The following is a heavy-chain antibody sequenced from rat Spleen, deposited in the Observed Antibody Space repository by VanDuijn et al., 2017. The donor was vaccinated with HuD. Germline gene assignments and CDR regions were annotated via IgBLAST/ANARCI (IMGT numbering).Heavy chain of an antibody. Sequence: EVQLVESGGGLMQPGRSLKLSCTASGFTYSNYVMAWVRQAPTKGLEWVASVSPGGGNTFYRDSVKGRFTISRNNAEVTLYLQMNSLRSEDTATYYCARLFGARNWFAYWGQGTLVTVSS. CDR2: VSPGGGNT. CDR3: ARLFGARNWFAY. J-gene: IGHJ3*01. CDR1: GFTYSNYV. V-gene: IGHV5S13*01. D-gene: IGHD4-3*01.